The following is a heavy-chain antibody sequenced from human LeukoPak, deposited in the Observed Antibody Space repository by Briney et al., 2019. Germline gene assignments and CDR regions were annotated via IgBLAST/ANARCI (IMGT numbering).Heavy chain of an antibody. V-gene: IGHV1-18*01. CDR2: ISAYNGNT. J-gene: IGHJ6*03. Sequence: ASVKVSCKASGYTFTSYGISWVRQAPGQGLEWMGWISAYNGNTNYAQKLQGRVTMTTDTSTSTAYMELRSLRSDDTAVYYCARDGYYDFWSGYYTPNYYYYMDVWGKGTTVTVSS. D-gene: IGHD3-3*01. CDR3: ARDGYYDFWSGYYTPNYYYYMDV. CDR1: GYTFTSYG.